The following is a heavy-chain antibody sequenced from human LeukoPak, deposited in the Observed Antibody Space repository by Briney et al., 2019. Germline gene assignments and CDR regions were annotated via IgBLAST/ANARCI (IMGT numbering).Heavy chain of an antibody. V-gene: IGHV1-69*13. D-gene: IGHD3-9*01. CDR2: IIPMFETA. CDR1: GYTFTSYD. CDR3: ARGIRYYDILTGHVKGHDNSYYYYMDV. J-gene: IGHJ6*03. Sequence: EASVKVSCKASGYTFTSYDINWVRQAPGQGLEWMGGIIPMFETANYAQKFQGRVTITADEFTTTVYMELSSLRSEDTAVYYCARGIRYYDILTGHVKGHDNSYYYYMDVWGQGTAVTISS.